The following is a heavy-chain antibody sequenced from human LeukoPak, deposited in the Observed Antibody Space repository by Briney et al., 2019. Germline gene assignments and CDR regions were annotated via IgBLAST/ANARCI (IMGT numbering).Heavy chain of an antibody. V-gene: IGHV1-69*01. J-gene: IGHJ4*02. CDR2: IIPIFGTA. CDR3: ARPVRCGGSCYSHFDY. D-gene: IGHD2-15*01. CDR1: GGTFSSYA. Sequence: ASVKVSCKASGGTFSSYAISWVRQAPGQGLEWMGGIIPIFGTANYAQKFQGRVTITADESTSTAYMELSSLRSEDTAVYYCARPVRCGGSCYSHFDYWGQGTLVTVSS.